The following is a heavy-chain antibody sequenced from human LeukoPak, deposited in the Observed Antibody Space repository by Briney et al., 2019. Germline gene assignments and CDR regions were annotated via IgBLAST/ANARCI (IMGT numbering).Heavy chain of an antibody. D-gene: IGHD4-23*01. CDR3: ARVGYGGNVFYYFDY. J-gene: IGHJ4*02. CDR1: GFTFSSYA. Sequence: PGGSLRLSCAASGFTFSSYAMHCVRQAPGKGLEWVAVISYDGSNKYYADSVKGRFTISRDNSKNTLYLQMNSLRAEDTAVYYCARVGYGGNVFYYFDYWGQGTLVTVSS. V-gene: IGHV3-30*04. CDR2: ISYDGSNK.